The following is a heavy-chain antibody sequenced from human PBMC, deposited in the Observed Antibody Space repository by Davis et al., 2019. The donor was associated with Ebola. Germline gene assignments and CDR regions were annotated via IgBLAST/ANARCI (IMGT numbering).Heavy chain of an antibody. D-gene: IGHD1-26*01. CDR1: GFTVSSNY. Sequence: GGSLRLSCAASGFTVSSNYMSWVRQAPGKGLEWVSVIYSGGSTYYADSVKGRFTISRDNSKNTLYLQMNSLRAEDTAVYYCAKPEWELPYYFDYWGQGTLVTVSS. J-gene: IGHJ4*02. CDR3: AKPEWELPYYFDY. CDR2: IYSGGST. V-gene: IGHV3-53*01.